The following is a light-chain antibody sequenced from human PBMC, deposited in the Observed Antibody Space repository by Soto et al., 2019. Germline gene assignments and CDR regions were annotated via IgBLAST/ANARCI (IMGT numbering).Light chain of an antibody. Sequence: EIVLTQSPGTLSLSPGDRATLSCRASQSVYSNSLAWYQQKSGQAPRLLIFGASNRATGIPDRFSGSGSGTEFTLCISTLEPEDFAVYYCQQYGSSPYTFGQGTKLETK. J-gene: IGKJ2*01. V-gene: IGKV3-20*01. CDR2: GAS. CDR1: QSVYSNS. CDR3: QQYGSSPYT.